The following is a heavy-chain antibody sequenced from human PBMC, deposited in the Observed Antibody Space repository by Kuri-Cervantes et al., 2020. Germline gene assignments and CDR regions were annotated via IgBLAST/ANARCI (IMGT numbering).Heavy chain of an antibody. CDR2: IIPIFCTA. Sequence: SVTVSCKASVGPFSSYAISWVRQAPGQGLEWMGGIIPIFCTANYAQKFQDRVTITADESTSTAYMELSSLRSEDTDVYYCARGPVLRFLEWLSAYYMDVWGKGNTVTVSS. J-gene: IGHJ6*03. CDR3: ARGPVLRFLEWLSAYYMDV. V-gene: IGHV1-69*13. D-gene: IGHD3-3*01. CDR1: VGPFSSYA.